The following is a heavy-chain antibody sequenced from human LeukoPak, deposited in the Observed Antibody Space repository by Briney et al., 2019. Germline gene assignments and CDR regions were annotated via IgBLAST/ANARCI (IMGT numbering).Heavy chain of an antibody. CDR1: GYTFTSYG. Sequence: ASVMVSCKASGYTFTSYGISWVRQAPGQGLEWMGWISAYNGNTNYAQKLQGRVTMTTDTSTSTAYMELRSLRSDDTAVYYCARDEIRYYYDRKGAFDIWGQGTMVTVSS. CDR3: ARDEIRYYYDRKGAFDI. J-gene: IGHJ3*02. CDR2: ISAYNGNT. D-gene: IGHD3-22*01. V-gene: IGHV1-18*01.